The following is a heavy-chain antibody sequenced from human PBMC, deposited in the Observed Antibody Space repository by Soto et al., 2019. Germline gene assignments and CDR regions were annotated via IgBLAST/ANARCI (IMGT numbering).Heavy chain of an antibody. CDR2: IWYGGSNK. D-gene: IGHD4-17*01. V-gene: IGHV3-33*01. CDR3: ASYYGDYTYWYFDL. Sequence: PGGSLRLSCAASGFTFSSYGMHWVRQAPGKGLEWVAVIWYGGSNKYYADSVKGRFTISRDNSKNTLYLQMNSLRAEDTAVYYCASYYGDYTYWYFDLWGRGTLVTVSS. J-gene: IGHJ2*01. CDR1: GFTFSSYG.